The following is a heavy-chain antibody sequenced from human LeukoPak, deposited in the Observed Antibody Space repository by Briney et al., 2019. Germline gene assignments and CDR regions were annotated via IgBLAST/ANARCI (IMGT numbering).Heavy chain of an antibody. CDR1: GGSISSGSYY. V-gene: IGHV4-61*02. Sequence: SETLSLTCTVSGGSISSGSYYWSWIRQPAGKGLEWIGRIYTSGSTNYNPSLKSRVTISVDTSKNQFSLKLSSVTAADTAVYYCARENGMITFGGVIATFDYWGQGTLVTVSS. J-gene: IGHJ4*02. CDR3: ARENGMITFGGVIATFDY. CDR2: IYTSGST. D-gene: IGHD3-16*02.